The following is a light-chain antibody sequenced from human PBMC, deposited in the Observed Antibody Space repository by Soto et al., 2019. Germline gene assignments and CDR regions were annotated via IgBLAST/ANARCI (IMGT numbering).Light chain of an antibody. Sequence: ETVMTQSPGTLSVSLGERATLSCRASQSVSIHLAWYQQKPGQAPRLLIYDTSTRATGIPARFSGSGSGTEFTLTISSLQSEDFAVYYCQQYDKWPITFGQGTRLEIK. J-gene: IGKJ5*01. CDR2: DTS. V-gene: IGKV3-15*01. CDR3: QQYDKWPIT. CDR1: QSVSIH.